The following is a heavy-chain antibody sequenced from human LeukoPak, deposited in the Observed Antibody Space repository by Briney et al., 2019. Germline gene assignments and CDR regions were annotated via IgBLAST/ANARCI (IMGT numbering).Heavy chain of an antibody. CDR3: ARAITTYGVVTPFDP. Sequence: SETLSLTCTVSGGSISSYYWSWIRQPAGKGLEWIGRIYTSGSTNYNPSLKSRVTMSVDTSKNQFSLTLSSVTAADTAIYYCARAITTYGVVTPFDPWGQGILVTVSS. J-gene: IGHJ5*02. D-gene: IGHD3-3*01. CDR2: IYTSGST. CDR1: GGSISSYY. V-gene: IGHV4-4*07.